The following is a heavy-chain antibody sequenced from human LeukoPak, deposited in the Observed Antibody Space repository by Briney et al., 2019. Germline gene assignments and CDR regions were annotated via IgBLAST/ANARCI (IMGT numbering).Heavy chain of an antibody. D-gene: IGHD6-19*01. CDR2: IYSGGST. Sequence: GGSLRLSCAASGFTVSRNYMSWVRQAPGRGLEWVSVIYSGGSTYYADSVKGRFTISRDNSKNTLYLQMNSLRAEDTAVYYCARDKGSSGWYFGDYWGQGTLVTVSS. CDR3: ARDKGSSGWYFGDY. V-gene: IGHV3-66*01. J-gene: IGHJ4*02. CDR1: GFTVSRNY.